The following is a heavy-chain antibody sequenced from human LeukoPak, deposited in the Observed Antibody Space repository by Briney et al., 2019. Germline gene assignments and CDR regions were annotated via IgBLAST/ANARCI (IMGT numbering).Heavy chain of an antibody. V-gene: IGHV1-69*04. Sequence: ASVKVSCKASGGTFSSYAISWVRQAPGQGLEWMGRIIPILGIANYAQKFQGRVTITADKSTSTAYMELSSLRSEDTAVYYCARDEPPEIAVAGTCLNWGQGTLVTVSS. J-gene: IGHJ4*02. CDR3: ARDEPPEIAVAGTCLN. CDR1: GGTFSSYA. D-gene: IGHD6-19*01. CDR2: IIPILGIA.